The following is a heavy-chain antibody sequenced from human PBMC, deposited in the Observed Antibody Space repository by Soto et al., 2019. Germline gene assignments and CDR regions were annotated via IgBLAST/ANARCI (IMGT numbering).Heavy chain of an antibody. V-gene: IGHV4-39*01. J-gene: IGHJ4*01. CDR1: SGSITTSSYY. CDR2: IYYSGSI. CDR3: ARGQLGVVIMDY. Sequence: SETLSLTCSVFSGSITTSSYYWGWIRQPPGKGLEWLGSIYYSGSIYDNPSLKSRVSMSIDTSKKQFSLKLSSVTAADTAVYYCARGQLGVVIMDYWGHGTLVTVSS. D-gene: IGHD3-3*01.